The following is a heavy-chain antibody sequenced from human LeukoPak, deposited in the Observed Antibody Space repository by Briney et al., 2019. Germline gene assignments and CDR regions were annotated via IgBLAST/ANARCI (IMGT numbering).Heavy chain of an antibody. J-gene: IGHJ4*02. V-gene: IGHV4-34*01. CDR1: GGSFSGDF. Sequence: SETLSLTCAVYGGSFSGDFWSWIRQSPGKGLEWIGEINHGGSTTYNPSLQSRVTMSVDTSMNQISLKMTSVTAADTAIYYCARHTWQWLPLDDWGQGTQVTISS. D-gene: IGHD5-12*01. CDR2: INHGGST. CDR3: ARHTWQWLPLDD.